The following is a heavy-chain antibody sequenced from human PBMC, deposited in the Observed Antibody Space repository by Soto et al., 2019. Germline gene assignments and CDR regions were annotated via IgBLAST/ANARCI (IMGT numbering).Heavy chain of an antibody. CDR3: AREVAARPDGHNWFDP. V-gene: IGHV3-33*01. CDR1: GFTFSSYG. CDR2: IWYDGSNK. J-gene: IGHJ5*02. D-gene: IGHD6-6*01. Sequence: GGSLRLSCAASGFTFSSYGMHWVRQAPGKGLEWVAVIWYDGSNKYYADSVKGRFTISRDNSKNTLYLQMNSLRAEDTAVYYCAREVAARPDGHNWFDPWGQGTLVTVSS.